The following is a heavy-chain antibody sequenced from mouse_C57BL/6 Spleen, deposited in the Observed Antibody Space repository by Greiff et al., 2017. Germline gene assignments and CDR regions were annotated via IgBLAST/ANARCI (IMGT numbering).Heavy chain of an antibody. V-gene: IGHV1-54*01. Sequence: QVQLQQSGAELVRPGTSVKVSCKASGYAFTNYLIEWVKQRPGQGLEWIGVINPGSGGTNYNEKFKGKATLTAYKSSSTAYMQLSSLTSEDSAVYFCARSEGGFAYWGQGTLVTVSA. CDR3: ARSEGGFAY. CDR2: INPGSGGT. J-gene: IGHJ3*01. CDR1: GYAFTNYL.